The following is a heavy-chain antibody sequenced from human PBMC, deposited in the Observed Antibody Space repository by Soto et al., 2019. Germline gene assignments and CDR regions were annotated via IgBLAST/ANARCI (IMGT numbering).Heavy chain of an antibody. J-gene: IGHJ6*02. D-gene: IGHD2-2*01. CDR3: TTTPDIVVVPAEPYLSYYYYYYGMDV. CDR1: GFTFCNAW. Sequence: EVQLVESGGGLVKPGGSLRLSCAASGFTFCNAWMNWVRQAPGKGLEWVGRIKSKTDGGTTDYAAPVKGRFTISRDDSKNTLYLQMNSLKTEDTAVYYCTTTPDIVVVPAEPYLSYYYYYYGMDVWGQGTTVTVSS. CDR2: IKSKTDGGTT. V-gene: IGHV3-15*07.